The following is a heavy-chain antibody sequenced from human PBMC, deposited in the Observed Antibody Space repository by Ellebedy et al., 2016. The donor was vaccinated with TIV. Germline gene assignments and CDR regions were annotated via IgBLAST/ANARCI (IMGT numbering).Heavy chain of an antibody. Sequence: GGSLRLXXVASRIAFDLYGMHWVRQAPGRGLEWVAVISFDGGNQYYADSVQDRFTISRDNSKNTLFLQMTSLRPEDTAVYFCAKDRSKEVQWLDDPFDIWGRGTMVTVSS. CDR2: ISFDGGNQ. CDR3: AKDRSKEVQWLDDPFDI. J-gene: IGHJ3*02. CDR1: RIAFDLYG. V-gene: IGHV3-30*18. D-gene: IGHD6-19*01.